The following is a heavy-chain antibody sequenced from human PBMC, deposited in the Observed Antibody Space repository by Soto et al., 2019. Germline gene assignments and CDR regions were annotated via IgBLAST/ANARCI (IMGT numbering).Heavy chain of an antibody. D-gene: IGHD4-17*01. V-gene: IGHV3-53*01. J-gene: IGHJ6*02. CDR2: IYSGGST. CDR1: GFTVSSNY. CDR3: ARPSHDYGDYDDYYYYGMDV. Sequence: GGSLRLSCAASGFTVSSNYMSWVRQAPGKGLEWVSVIYSGGSTYYADSVKGRFTISRDNSKNTLYLQMNSLRAEDTAVYYCARPSHDYGDYDDYYYYGMDVWGQGTTVTVSS.